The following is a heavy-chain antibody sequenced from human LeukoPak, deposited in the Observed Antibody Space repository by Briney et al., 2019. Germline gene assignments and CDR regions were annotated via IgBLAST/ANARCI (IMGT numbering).Heavy chain of an antibody. CDR3: AKVGFPG. CDR1: GFTFDDYA. Sequence: PGGSLRLSCAASGFTFDDYAMHWVRQAPGKGLEWVSGISWNSGSIGYADSVKGRFTISRDNAKNSLYLQMNSLRAEDTALYYCAKVGFPGWGQGTLVTVSS. V-gene: IGHV3-9*01. D-gene: IGHD5-12*01. CDR2: ISWNSGSI. J-gene: IGHJ4*02.